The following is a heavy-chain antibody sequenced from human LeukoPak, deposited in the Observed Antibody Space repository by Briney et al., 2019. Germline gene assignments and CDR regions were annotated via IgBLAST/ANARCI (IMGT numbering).Heavy chain of an antibody. D-gene: IGHD3-22*01. CDR3: ARVYVGAGGYYDSSGYFHLDY. CDR1: GYTFTGYY. J-gene: IGHJ4*02. CDR2: INPNSGGT. Sequence: ASVKVSCKASGYTFTGYYMHLVRQAPGQGLEWMGLINPNSGGTNYAQKFQGRVTMTMDTSISTAYMELNRLRSDDTAVYYCARVYVGAGGYYDSSGYFHLDYWGQGTLVTVSS. V-gene: IGHV1-2*02.